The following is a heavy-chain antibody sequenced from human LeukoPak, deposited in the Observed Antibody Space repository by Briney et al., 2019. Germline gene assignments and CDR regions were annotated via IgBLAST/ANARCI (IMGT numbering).Heavy chain of an antibody. V-gene: IGHV3-30*01. CDR2: ISYDGSNK. CDR3: VRANCTNGVCYLSVDY. D-gene: IGHD2-8*01. Sequence: TGGSLRLSCAASGFTFSSYAMHWVRQAPGKWREWVAVISYDGSNKYYADSVKGRFTISRDNSKNTLYLQMNSLRAEDTAVYYCVRANCTNGVCYLSVDYWGQGTLVTVSS. J-gene: IGHJ4*02. CDR1: GFTFSSYA.